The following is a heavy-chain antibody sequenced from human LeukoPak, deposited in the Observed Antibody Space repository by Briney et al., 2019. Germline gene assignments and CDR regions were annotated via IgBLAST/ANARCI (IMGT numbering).Heavy chain of an antibody. CDR1: GFTFSSYS. Sequence: GGSLRLSCAASGFTFSSYSMNWVRQAPGKGLEWVANIKQDGSEKYSVDSVKGRFTISRDNAKNSLYLQMNSPRAEDTAVYYCARFFLRGGLVDYWGQGTLVTVSS. CDR3: ARFFLRGGLVDY. J-gene: IGHJ4*02. V-gene: IGHV3-7*01. D-gene: IGHD3-10*01. CDR2: IKQDGSEK.